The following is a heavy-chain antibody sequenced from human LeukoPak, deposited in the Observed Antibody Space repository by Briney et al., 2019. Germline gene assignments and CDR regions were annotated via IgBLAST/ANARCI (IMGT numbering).Heavy chain of an antibody. CDR2: IYYSGST. J-gene: IGHJ3*02. CDR3: ARATVKYAFDI. CDR1: GGSFSGYY. D-gene: IGHD4-17*01. Sequence: PSETLSLTCAVYGGSFSGYYWSWIRQPPGKGLEWIGYIYYSGSTNYNPSLKSRVTISVDTSKNQFSLKLSSVTAADTAVYYCARATVKYAFDIWGQGTMVTVSS. V-gene: IGHV4-59*01.